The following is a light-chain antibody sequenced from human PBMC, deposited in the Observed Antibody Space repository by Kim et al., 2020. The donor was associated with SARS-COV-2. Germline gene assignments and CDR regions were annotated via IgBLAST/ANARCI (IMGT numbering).Light chain of an antibody. J-gene: IGLJ1*01. CDR1: SNDVGNQG. CDR2: RNN. CDR3: TAWDSSLSAYV. V-gene: IGLV10-54*04. Sequence: QTATLTCTGNSNDVGNQGAAWLQQHQGHPPKLLSYRNNNRPSGISERFSASRSGNTASLTITGLQPEDETDYYCTAWDSSLSAYVFGTGTQLTVL.